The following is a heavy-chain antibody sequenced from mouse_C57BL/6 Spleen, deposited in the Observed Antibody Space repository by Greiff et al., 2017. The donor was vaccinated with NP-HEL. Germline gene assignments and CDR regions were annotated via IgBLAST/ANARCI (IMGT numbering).Heavy chain of an antibody. V-gene: IGHV14-1*01. CDR1: GFNIKDYY. CDR3: TTYYYSSRNWYFDV. D-gene: IGHD1-1*01. CDR2: IDPEDGDT. Sequence: EVQLQQSGAELVRPGASVKLSCTASGFNIKDYYMHWVQQRPEQGLEWIGRIDPEDGDTEYAPKFQGKATMTADTSTNTAYLQLSSLTSEDTSVYYCTTYYYSSRNWYFDVWGTGTTVTVSS. J-gene: IGHJ1*03.